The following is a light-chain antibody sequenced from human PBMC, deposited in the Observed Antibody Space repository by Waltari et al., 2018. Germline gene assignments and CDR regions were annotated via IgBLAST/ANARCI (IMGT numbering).Light chain of an antibody. Sequence: EIVLTQSPGTLSLSPGERATLSCRASQSVSNNYLAWYQPKPGQAPRLLIYGASSRATGVPDRVSGSGSGTDFTLAISRLEPEDFAVYYWQRYDDSRRTFGQGTKVEIK. J-gene: IGKJ1*01. CDR2: GAS. CDR1: QSVSNNY. V-gene: IGKV3-20*01. CDR3: QRYDDSRRT.